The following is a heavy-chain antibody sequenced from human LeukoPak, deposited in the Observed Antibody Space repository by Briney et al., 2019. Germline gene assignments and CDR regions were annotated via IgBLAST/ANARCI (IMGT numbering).Heavy chain of an antibody. Sequence: GGSLRLSCAASGFTFSDYSMTWVRQAPGKGLEWVSSITPSGTITHYADSVKGRFTISRDNAKNTLYLQMNSLRAEDTAVYYCAILSSGGYWGQGTLVTVSS. CDR3: AILSSGGY. V-gene: IGHV3-23*01. J-gene: IGHJ4*02. CDR1: GFTFSDYS. D-gene: IGHD2-15*01. CDR2: ITPSGTIT.